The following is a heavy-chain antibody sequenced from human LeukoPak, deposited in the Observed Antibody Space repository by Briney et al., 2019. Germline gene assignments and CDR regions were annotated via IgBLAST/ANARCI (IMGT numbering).Heavy chain of an antibody. Sequence: GGSLRLSCAASGFTFSSYWMSWVRQAPGKGLEWVANIKQDGSEKYYVDSVKGRFTISRDNAKNSLYLQMSSLRAEDTAVYYCARDPSSWYEGAFDIWGQGTMVTVSS. J-gene: IGHJ3*02. CDR3: ARDPSSWYEGAFDI. CDR2: IKQDGSEK. CDR1: GFTFSSYW. V-gene: IGHV3-7*01. D-gene: IGHD6-13*01.